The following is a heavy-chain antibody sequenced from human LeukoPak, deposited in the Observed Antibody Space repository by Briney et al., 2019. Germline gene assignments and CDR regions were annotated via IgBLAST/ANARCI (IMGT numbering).Heavy chain of an antibody. CDR1: GFTFSSYE. J-gene: IGHJ4*02. D-gene: IGHD3-10*01. V-gene: IGHV3-48*03. CDR3: ARVYGSGSPLSYFDY. Sequence: GGSLRLSCAASGFTFSSYEMNRVRQAPGKGLEWVSYISSSGSTIYYADSVKGRFTISRDNAKNSLYLQMNSLRAEDTAVYYCARVYGSGSPLSYFDYWGQGTLVTVSS. CDR2: ISSSGSTI.